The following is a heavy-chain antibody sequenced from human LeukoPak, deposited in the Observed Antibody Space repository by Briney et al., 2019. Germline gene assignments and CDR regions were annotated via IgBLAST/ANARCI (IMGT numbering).Heavy chain of an antibody. D-gene: IGHD3-3*01. J-gene: IGHJ6*02. Sequence: GGSLRLSCAASGFTFSSYAMSWVRQAPGKGLEWVSAISGSGGSTYYADSVKGRFTISRDNSKNTLYLQTNSLRAEDTAVYYCAKDLPRITIFGVVIKSGYYYYYGMDVWGQGTTVTVSS. CDR3: AKDLPRITIFGVVIKSGYYYYYGMDV. V-gene: IGHV3-23*01. CDR2: ISGSGGST. CDR1: GFTFSSYA.